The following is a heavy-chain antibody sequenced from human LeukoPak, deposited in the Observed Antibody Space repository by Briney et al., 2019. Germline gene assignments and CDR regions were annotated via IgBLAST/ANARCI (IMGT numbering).Heavy chain of an antibody. Sequence: ASVKVSCKASRYTLTGYYMHWVRQAPGQGLEWMGRINPNSGGTNYAQKFQGRVTMTRDTSISTAYMELSRLRSDDTAVYYCARVRPYYYAMFDYWGQGTLVTVSS. J-gene: IGHJ4*02. CDR1: RYTLTGYY. D-gene: IGHD3-10*01. V-gene: IGHV1-2*06. CDR2: INPNSGGT. CDR3: ARVRPYYYAMFDY.